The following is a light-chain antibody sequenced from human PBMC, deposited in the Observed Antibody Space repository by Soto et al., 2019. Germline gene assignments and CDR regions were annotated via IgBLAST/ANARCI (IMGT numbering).Light chain of an antibody. CDR1: SGHSSYA. CDR2: LHSDGSH. J-gene: IGLJ2*01. Sequence: QLVLTQSPSASASLGASVKLTCTLSSGHSSYAIAWHQQQPEKGPRYLMNLHSDGSHSKGDGIPDRFSGSSSGAERYLTISSLQSEDEADYYCQTWGTGIHVVFGGGTKLTVL. CDR3: QTWGTGIHVV. V-gene: IGLV4-69*01.